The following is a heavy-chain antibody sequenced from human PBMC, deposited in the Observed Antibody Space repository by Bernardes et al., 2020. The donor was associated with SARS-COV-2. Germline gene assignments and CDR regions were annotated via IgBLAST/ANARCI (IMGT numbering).Heavy chain of an antibody. V-gene: IGHV1-46*03. D-gene: IGHD1-26*01. CDR3: ASAPQYGGTEYFDY. J-gene: IGHJ4*02. Sequence: ASVKVSCKASGYPFINYNIHWVRQAPGQGLKWMGVINPSVASAPYAQTLKGRLTVTWDTSASTFYMELSSLTSDDTAVYFCASAPQYGGTEYFDYWGQGTLVADSS. CDR1: GYPFINYN. CDR2: INPSVASA.